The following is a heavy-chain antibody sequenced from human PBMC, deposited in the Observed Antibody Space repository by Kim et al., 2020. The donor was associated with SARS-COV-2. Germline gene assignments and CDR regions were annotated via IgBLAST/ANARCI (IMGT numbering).Heavy chain of an antibody. CDR2: IYYSGST. J-gene: IGHJ4*02. D-gene: IGHD6-6*01. CDR1: GGSISSYY. V-gene: IGHV4-59*08. CDR3: AGSSSSRLWDY. Sequence: SETLSLTCTVSGGSISSYYWSWIRQPPGKGLEWIGYIYYSGSTNYNPSLKSRVTISVDTSKNQFSLKLSSVTAADTAVYYCAGSSSSRLWDYWGQGTLVT.